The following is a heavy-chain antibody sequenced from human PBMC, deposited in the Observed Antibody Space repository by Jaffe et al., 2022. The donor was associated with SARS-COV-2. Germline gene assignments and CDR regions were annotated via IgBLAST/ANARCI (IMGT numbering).Heavy chain of an antibody. J-gene: IGHJ4*02. CDR2: IGGRSA. V-gene: IGHV3-23*01. Sequence: EVQLLESGGGLVLPGGSLRLSCAASGFTFSTFAMAWVRQAPGKGLERVTGIGGRSAFYADSVKGRFTISRDDSKNTVFLQMNSLRAEDTAVYYCARASAPYCSGTTCYYFDYWGPGALVTVSS. D-gene: IGHD2-15*01. CDR3: ARASAPYCSGTTCYYFDY. CDR1: GFTFSTFA.